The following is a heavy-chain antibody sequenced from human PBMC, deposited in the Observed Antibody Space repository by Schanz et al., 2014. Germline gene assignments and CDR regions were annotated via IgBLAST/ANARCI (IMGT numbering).Heavy chain of an antibody. D-gene: IGHD5-18*01. V-gene: IGHV1-69*02. CDR2: IIPVLAIA. Sequence: QVQLVQSGGEMKKPGASVKVSCTASGGTFSSYTISWIRQAPGQGLEWMGRIIPVLAIADYAQKFQGRVTITADKSTSTASMELSSLRSEDTAVYYCARGPSQGYSYGHNIGAYYYGMDVWGQGTTVTVSS. CDR1: GGTFSSYT. CDR3: ARGPSQGYSYGHNIGAYYYGMDV. J-gene: IGHJ6*02.